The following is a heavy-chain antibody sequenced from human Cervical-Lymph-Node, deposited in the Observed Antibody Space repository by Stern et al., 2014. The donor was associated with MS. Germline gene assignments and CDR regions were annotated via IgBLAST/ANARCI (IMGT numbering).Heavy chain of an antibody. Sequence: QVQLQESGPGLVKPSETLSLTCTVSGGSITSSSYYWGWIRQPPGGGLEHIGTVYYTGSTFYDPSLKSRVTISVDTSKDQVDLKLTSVTAADTAVYYCVRPDIMGTIWNWGQGTLVTVSS. CDR1: GGSITSSSYY. J-gene: IGHJ4*02. V-gene: IGHV4-39*01. CDR3: VRPDIMGTIWN. CDR2: VYYTGST. D-gene: IGHD1-26*01.